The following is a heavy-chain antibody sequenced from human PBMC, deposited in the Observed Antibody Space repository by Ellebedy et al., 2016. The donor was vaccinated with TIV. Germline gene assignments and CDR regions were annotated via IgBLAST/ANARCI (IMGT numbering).Heavy chain of an antibody. Sequence: GGSLRLSXAASGFTFSSYSMNWVRQAPGKGLEWVSYISSSSSTIYYADSVKGRFTSSRANSKNTLYLQMNSLRAEDTAVYYCARSNIRFPTVTTSKTYYYGMDVWGRGTTVTVSS. J-gene: IGHJ6*02. D-gene: IGHD4-17*01. CDR1: GFTFSSYS. V-gene: IGHV3-48*01. CDR3: ARSNIRFPTVTTSKTYYYGMDV. CDR2: ISSSSSTI.